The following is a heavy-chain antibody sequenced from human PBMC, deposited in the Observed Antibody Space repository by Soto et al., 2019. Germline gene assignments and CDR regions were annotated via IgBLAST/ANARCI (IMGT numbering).Heavy chain of an antibody. J-gene: IGHJ6*02. CDR1: GYTFTSYG. Sequence: QVQLVQSGAEVKKPGASVKVSCKASGYTFTSYGISWVRQAPGQGLEWMGWISAYNGNTNYAQKLQGRVTMTTDTSTSTAYMEMRSLRCDDTAVYYCARYIGHITIVGVVRSTHNHCYYYGMDVWGQGTTVTVSS. CDR2: ISAYNGNT. CDR3: ARYIGHITIVGVVRSTHNHCYYYGMDV. V-gene: IGHV1-18*04. D-gene: IGHD3-3*01.